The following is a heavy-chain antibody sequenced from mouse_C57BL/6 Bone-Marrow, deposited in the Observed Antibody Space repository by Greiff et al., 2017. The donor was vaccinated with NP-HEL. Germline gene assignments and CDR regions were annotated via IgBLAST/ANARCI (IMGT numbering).Heavy chain of an antibody. CDR2: IWGVCCT. CDR3: ASPDGYYVRFAY. Sequence: QVQLQQSGPGLVAPSQSLSITCTVSGFSLTSYGVDWVRQSPGKGLEWLGVIWGVCCTHYTSAPKSRLSISKDNSKSQVFLKMNSLQTDDTAMYYCASPDGYYVRFAYWGQATLVTVSA. CDR1: GFSLTSYG. V-gene: IGHV2-6*01. J-gene: IGHJ3*01. D-gene: IGHD2-3*01.